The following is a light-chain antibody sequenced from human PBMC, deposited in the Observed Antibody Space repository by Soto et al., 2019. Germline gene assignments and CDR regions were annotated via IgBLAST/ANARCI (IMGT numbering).Light chain of an antibody. V-gene: IGLV1-51*01. CDR1: SANIGKSY. Sequence: QSVLTQPTSVSAAPGQKVTISCSGSSANIGKSYVSWYQQFPTTAPKVLIYDNNQRPSGISDRFSASKSATSATLDITGVQTGDEVDYYCSTWDTNLKVVVFGGGTKLTVL. CDR3: STWDTNLKVVV. J-gene: IGLJ3*02. CDR2: DNN.